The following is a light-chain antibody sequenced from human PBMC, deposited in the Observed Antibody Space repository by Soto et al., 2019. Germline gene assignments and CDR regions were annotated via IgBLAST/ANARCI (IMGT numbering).Light chain of an antibody. J-gene: IGKJ1*01. CDR1: HRVSARY. CDR2: GAS. Sequence: VFTQSPGTLSLSPGDRATLSCRASHRVSARYLAWFHQKPGQAPRLLIYGASSRATGIPDRFSGSGSGTDFTLTISRLEPEDFAVYFCQQRSKWRTFGQGTKVDI. V-gene: IGKV3D-20*02. CDR3: QQRSKWRT.